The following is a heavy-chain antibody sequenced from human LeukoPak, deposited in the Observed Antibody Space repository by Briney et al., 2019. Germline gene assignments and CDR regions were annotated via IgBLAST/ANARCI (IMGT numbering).Heavy chain of an antibody. CDR2: IYYSGST. CDR3: VRVLSHYDILTGYSQRAFDI. D-gene: IGHD3-9*01. CDR1: GGSVSSGSYY. J-gene: IGHJ3*02. V-gene: IGHV4-61*01. Sequence: SETLSLTCTVSGGSVSSGSYYWSWIRQPPGKGLEWIGYIYYSGSTNYNPSLKSRVTISVDTTKNQFSLKLSSVTAADTAVYYCVRVLSHYDILTGYSQRAFDIWGQGTMVTVSS.